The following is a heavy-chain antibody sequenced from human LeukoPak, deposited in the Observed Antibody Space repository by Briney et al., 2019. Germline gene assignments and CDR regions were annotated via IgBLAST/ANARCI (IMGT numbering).Heavy chain of an antibody. CDR3: ARGGANYYYYYMDV. Sequence: GGSLRLSCAVSGFTFSSYWMSWVRQAPGKGLEWVANIKQDGSEKYYVDSVKGRFTISRDNAKNSLYLQMNSLRAEDTAVYYCARGGANYYYYYMDVWGKGTTVTVSS. CDR2: IKQDGSEK. CDR1: GFTFSSYW. V-gene: IGHV3-7*01. D-gene: IGHD2-15*01. J-gene: IGHJ6*03.